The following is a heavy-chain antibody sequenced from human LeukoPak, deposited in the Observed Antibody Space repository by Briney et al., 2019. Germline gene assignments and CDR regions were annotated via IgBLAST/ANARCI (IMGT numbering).Heavy chain of an antibody. CDR2: IYYSGST. CDR3: ARAKVRGVIDYYYYMDV. V-gene: IGHV4-59*01. J-gene: IGHJ6*03. CDR1: GGSISSYY. Sequence: SETLFLTCTVSGGSISSYYWSWIRQPPGRGLEWIGYIYYSGSTNYNPSLKSRVTISVDTSKNQFSLKLSSVTAADTAVYYCARAKVRGVIDYYYYMDVWGKGTTVTVSS. D-gene: IGHD3-10*01.